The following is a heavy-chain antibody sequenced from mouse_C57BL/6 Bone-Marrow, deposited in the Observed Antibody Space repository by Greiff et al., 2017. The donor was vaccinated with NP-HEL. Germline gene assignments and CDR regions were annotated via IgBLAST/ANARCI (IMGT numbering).Heavy chain of an antibody. Sequence: QVQLQQSGAELARPGASVKLSCNASGYTFTSYGISWVKQRTGQGLEWIGENYPRNGNTYYNEKFKGKATLTADKSSSTAYMELRSLTSEDSAVYYCARGSTTVEATDFDYWGQGTTLTVSS. CDR1: GYTFTSYG. D-gene: IGHD1-1*01. V-gene: IGHV1-81*01. CDR3: ARGSTTVEATDFDY. CDR2: NYPRNGNT. J-gene: IGHJ2*01.